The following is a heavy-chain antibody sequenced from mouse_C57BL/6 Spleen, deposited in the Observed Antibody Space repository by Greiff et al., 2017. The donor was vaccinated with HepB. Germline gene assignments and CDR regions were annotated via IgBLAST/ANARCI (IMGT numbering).Heavy chain of an antibody. CDR2: ISYSGST. CDR1: GYSITSDY. CDR3: ARGMTTVGATTYWDFDV. Sequence: DVLLVESGPGLAKPSQTLSLTCSVTGYSITSDYWNWIRKFPGNKLEYMGYISYSGSTYYTPSLKSRISITRDTSKNQYYLQLNSVTTEDTATHYCARGMTTVGATTYWDFDVWGTGTTVTVSS. D-gene: IGHD1-1*01. J-gene: IGHJ1*03. V-gene: IGHV3-8*01.